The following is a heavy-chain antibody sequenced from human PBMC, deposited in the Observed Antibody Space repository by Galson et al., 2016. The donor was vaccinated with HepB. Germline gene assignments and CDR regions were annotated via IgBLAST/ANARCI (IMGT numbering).Heavy chain of an antibody. CDR3: GRDYPTMTDRYPYHVDV. Sequence: SLRLSCAASEFTFDFNTYTIHWVRQAPGKGLEWVSSITGGGTYINYADSVRGRFTLSRDTSKNTVYLQMNYLRADDTALYYCGRDYPTMTDRYPYHVDVWGKGTAVTVSS. V-gene: IGHV3-23*01. J-gene: IGHJ6*04. D-gene: IGHD4-17*01. CDR1: EFTFDFNTYT. CDR2: ITGGGTYI.